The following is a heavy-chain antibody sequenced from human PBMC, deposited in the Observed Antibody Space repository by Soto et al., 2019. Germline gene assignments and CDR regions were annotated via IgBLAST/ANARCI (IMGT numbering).Heavy chain of an antibody. CDR2: IWHDGTKK. J-gene: IGHJ4*02. CDR1: GFTFNNYA. CDR3: VRDSSSSSDDCDY. D-gene: IGHD6-6*01. V-gene: IGHV3-33*01. Sequence: QVQLVESGGGVFQPGRSLRLSCAASGFTFNNYAIHWVRQAPGKGLEWVAVIWHDGTKKFYADSVKGRFTISRDNSKNTLYLQMNILRAEDTALYYCVRDSSSSSDDCDYWGQGTLVTVSS.